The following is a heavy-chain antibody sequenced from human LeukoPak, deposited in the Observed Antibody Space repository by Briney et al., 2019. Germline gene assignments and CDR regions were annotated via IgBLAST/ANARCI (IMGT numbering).Heavy chain of an antibody. CDR3: ATDQRYAFDY. V-gene: IGHV3-48*02. D-gene: IGHD3-9*01. Sequence: PGGSLRLSCATSGFSFTDYPMNWVRQAPGKGLEWISNIRTTAEGAKYAYYADSVKCRVTISRDDGKNTLYLHMNSLRDDDTAVYYCATDQRYAFDYWGQGILVTVSS. J-gene: IGHJ4*02. CDR1: GFSFTDYP. CDR2: IRTTAEGAKYA.